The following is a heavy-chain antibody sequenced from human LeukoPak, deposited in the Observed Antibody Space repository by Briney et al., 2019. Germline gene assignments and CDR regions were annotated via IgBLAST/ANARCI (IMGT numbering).Heavy chain of an antibody. CDR1: GSKFTNYW. Sequence: GESLKISCKASGSKFTNYWIGWVRQMPGKGLEWMTIIYPGDSETRYSPSFQGQVTISADKSIGTTYLQWSSLKASDTAMYYCARALRAGQGDYVPVLWGQGTLVTVSS. J-gene: IGHJ4*02. V-gene: IGHV5-51*01. CDR3: ARALRAGQGDYVPVL. CDR2: IYPGDSET. D-gene: IGHD3-16*01.